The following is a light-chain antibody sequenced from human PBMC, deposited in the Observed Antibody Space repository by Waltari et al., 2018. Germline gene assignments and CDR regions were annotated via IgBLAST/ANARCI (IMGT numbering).Light chain of an antibody. CDR3: LQSSNWYT. V-gene: IGKV3-11*01. J-gene: IGKJ2*01. Sequence: EIVLPHSLPPLSLSPGERDTLSCRASQSVSSYLAWYQLKPGQAPRLLIYGASNRDTGIPARFSGSASGTDFTLTINSLEPEDFAVYYCLQSSNWYTFGQGTKLEIK. CDR2: GAS. CDR1: QSVSSY.